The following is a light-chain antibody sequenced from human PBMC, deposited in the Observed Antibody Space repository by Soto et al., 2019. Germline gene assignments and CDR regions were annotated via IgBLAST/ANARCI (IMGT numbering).Light chain of an antibody. J-gene: IGKJ2*01. CDR2: DAS. CDR3: QQRTNWPPKYT. Sequence: EIVLTQSPATLSLSPGERATLSCRASQSVSSYLAWYQQKPGQAPRLLIYDASNRATGIPARFSGSGSGTEFTLTISILEPEDFAVYYCQQRTNWPPKYTFGQGTKLEIK. V-gene: IGKV3-11*01. CDR1: QSVSSY.